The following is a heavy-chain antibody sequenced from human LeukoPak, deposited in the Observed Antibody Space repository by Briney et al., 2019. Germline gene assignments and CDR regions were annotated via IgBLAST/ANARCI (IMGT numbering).Heavy chain of an antibody. CDR1: GFTFGDYA. D-gene: IGHD1-26*01. J-gene: IGHJ5*02. CDR2: IRSKAYGGTT. V-gene: IGHV3-49*03. CDR3: TRDLLSLKWEPQGFDP. Sequence: GGSLRLSCTASGFTFGDYAMSWFRQAPGKGLEWVGFIRSKAYGGTTEYAASVKGRFTISRDDSKSIAYLQMNSLKTEDTAVYYCTRDLLSLKWEPQGFDPWGQGTLVTVSS.